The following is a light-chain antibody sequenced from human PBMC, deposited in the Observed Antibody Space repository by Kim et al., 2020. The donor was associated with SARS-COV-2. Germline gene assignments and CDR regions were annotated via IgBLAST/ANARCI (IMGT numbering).Light chain of an antibody. CDR1: QGISNY. J-gene: IGKJ3*01. V-gene: IGKV1-27*01. CDR3: QKYNSAPRT. CDR2: AAS. Sequence: ASVGDRVTITCRASQGISNYLGWYQQKPGKVPKLLIYAASTLQSGVPSRFSGSGSGTEFTLTISSLQPEDVATYYCQKYNSAPRTFGPGTKVDI.